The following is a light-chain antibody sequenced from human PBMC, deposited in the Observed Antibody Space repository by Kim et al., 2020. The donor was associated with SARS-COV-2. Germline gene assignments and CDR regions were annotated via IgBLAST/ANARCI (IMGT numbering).Light chain of an antibody. CDR2: DVS. CDR3: CSYAGSYTYV. CDR1: RSDVGGYNY. V-gene: IGLV2-11*01. Sequence: GQSVTISYTGTRSDVGGYNYVSWSQQHPGKAPKLMIYDVSKRPSGVPDRFSGSKSGNTASLTISGLQAEDEADYYCCSYAGSYTYVFGTGTKVTVL. J-gene: IGLJ1*01.